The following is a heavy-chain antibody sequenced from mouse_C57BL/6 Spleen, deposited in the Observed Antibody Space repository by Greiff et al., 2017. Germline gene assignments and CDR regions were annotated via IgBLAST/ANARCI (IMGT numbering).Heavy chain of an antibody. J-gene: IGHJ2*01. V-gene: IGHV1-81*01. Sequence: QVQLQQSGAELARPGASVKLSCKASGYTFTSYGISWVKQRTGQGLEWIGEIYPRSGNTYYNEKFKGKATLTADKSSSTAYMELRSLTSEDSAVYFCARRDGSSFWGDYWGQGTTRTVSS. CDR3: ARRDGSSFWGDY. D-gene: IGHD1-1*01. CDR2: IYPRSGNT. CDR1: GYTFTSYG.